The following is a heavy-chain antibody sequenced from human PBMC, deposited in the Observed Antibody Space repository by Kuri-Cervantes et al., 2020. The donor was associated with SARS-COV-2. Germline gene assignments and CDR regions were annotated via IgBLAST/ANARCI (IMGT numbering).Heavy chain of an antibody. CDR2: INHSGET. D-gene: IGHD3-16*01. CDR3: ARGARLRRGNYYYYYMDV. J-gene: IGHJ6*03. V-gene: IGHV4-34*01. Sequence: SETLSLTCAVYGGSFTDNTWNWVRQPPGKGPEWIGEINHSGETSYNPSLQSRVTISVDRSKNQFSLKMRSVTATDTAVYYCARGARLRRGNYYYYYMDVWARGTTVTVSS. CDR1: GGSFTDNT.